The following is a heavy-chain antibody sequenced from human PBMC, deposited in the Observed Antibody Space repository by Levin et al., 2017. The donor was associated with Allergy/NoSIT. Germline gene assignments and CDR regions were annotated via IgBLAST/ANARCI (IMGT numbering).Heavy chain of an antibody. CDR3: VNWGSY. J-gene: IGHJ4*02. CDR2: IKKDGSAK. D-gene: IGHD3-16*01. Sequence: GGSLRLSCEVSGFSLSSYWMSWVRQAPGKGLEWVAKIKKDGSAKFYVDSVKGRFTISRDNAKNSLYLQMNNLRVEDTAVYYCVNWGSYWGRGTLVTVSS. V-gene: IGHV3-7*02. CDR1: GFSLSSYW.